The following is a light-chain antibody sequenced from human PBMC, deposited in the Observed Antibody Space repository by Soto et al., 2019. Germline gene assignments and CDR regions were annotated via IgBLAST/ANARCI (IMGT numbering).Light chain of an antibody. J-gene: IGKJ1*01. CDR2: GAS. CDR3: QQYDSSPWT. V-gene: IGKV3-20*01. Sequence: EIVLTQSPGTLSLSPGERATLSSRASQSVSSSFLAWYQHKPGQAPRLLIYGASSRATGIPDRFSGSGSGTDFTLTISRLEPEDFAVYYCQQYDSSPWTFGQGTKVEIK. CDR1: QSVSSSF.